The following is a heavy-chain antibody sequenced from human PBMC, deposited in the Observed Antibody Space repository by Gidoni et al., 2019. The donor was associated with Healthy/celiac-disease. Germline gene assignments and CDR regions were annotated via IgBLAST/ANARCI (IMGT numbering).Heavy chain of an antibody. CDR3: ARDRYYGRGHFDY. D-gene: IGHD3-10*02. CDR2: IWYDGSNK. V-gene: IGHV3-33*01. J-gene: IGHJ4*02. Sequence: QVQLVESGGGVVQPGRSLRLSCAASGFTFSSYGMHWVRQAPGKGLGWVAVIWYDGSNKYYADSVKGRFTISRDNSKNTLYLQMNSLRAEDTAVYYCARDRYYGRGHFDYWGQGTLVTVSS. CDR1: GFTFSSYG.